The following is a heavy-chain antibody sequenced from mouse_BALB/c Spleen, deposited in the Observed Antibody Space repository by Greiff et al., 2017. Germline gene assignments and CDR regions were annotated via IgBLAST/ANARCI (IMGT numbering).Heavy chain of an antibody. CDR2: ISSGGSYT. CDR3: AREDEDWYFDV. Sequence: EVKVVESGGGLVKPGGSLKLSCAASGFTFSSYAMSWVRQSPEKRLEWVAEISSGGSYTYYPDTVTGRFTISRDNAKNTLYLEMSSLRSEDTAMYYCAREDEDWYFDVWGAGTTVTVSS. CDR1: GFTFSSYA. J-gene: IGHJ1*01. V-gene: IGHV5-9-4*01.